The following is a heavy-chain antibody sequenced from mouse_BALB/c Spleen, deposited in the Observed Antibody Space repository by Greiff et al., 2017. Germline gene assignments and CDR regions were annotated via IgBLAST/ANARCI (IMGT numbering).Heavy chain of an antibody. J-gene: IGHJ2*01. CDR3: AREGLLYFDY. CDR1: GYTFTSYW. D-gene: IGHD2-1*01. Sequence: QVQLQQPGAELVKPGASVKLSCKASGYTFTSYWMHWVKQRPGQGLEWIGEIDPSDSYTNYNQKFKGKATLTVDKSSSTAYMQLSSLTSEDSAVYYCAREGLLYFDYWGQGTTLTVSS. V-gene: IGHV1-69*02. CDR2: IDPSDSYT.